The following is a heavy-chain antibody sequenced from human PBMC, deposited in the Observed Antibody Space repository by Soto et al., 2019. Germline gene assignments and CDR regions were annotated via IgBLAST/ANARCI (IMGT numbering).Heavy chain of an antibody. CDR2: IYYSGST. CDR3: ARVNEGDDSSGYLALTLDY. Sequence: QVQLQESGPGLVKPSQTLSLTCTVSGGSISSGGYYWSWIRQHPGKGLEWIGYIYYSGSTYYNPSLKRRVTIPLDTSKHQFSMKLSSVTAADTAVYYCARVNEGDDSSGYLALTLDYWGQGTLVTVSS. CDR1: GGSISSGGYY. D-gene: IGHD3-22*01. V-gene: IGHV4-31*03. J-gene: IGHJ4*02.